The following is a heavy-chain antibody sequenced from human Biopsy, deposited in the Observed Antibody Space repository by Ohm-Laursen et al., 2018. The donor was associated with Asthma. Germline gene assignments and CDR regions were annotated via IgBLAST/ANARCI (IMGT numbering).Heavy chain of an antibody. V-gene: IGHV4-59*01. J-gene: IGHJ4*02. D-gene: IGHD2-15*01. Sequence: GTLSLTCTVSGASIRSYYWTWIRQPPGKGLEWIGNIHYSGSTYSNPSLKSRVTISVDTSKKQIPLRLSSVIAADTAVYYCAGFCSGGNCPDHWGQGTLVTVSS. CDR3: AGFCSGGNCPDH. CDR2: IHYSGST. CDR1: GASIRSYY.